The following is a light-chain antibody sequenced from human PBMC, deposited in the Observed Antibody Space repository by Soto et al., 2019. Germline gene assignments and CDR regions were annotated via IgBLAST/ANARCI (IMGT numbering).Light chain of an antibody. Sequence: EIVMTQSPATLSVSPGERATLSCRASERVGTNVAWYQQRPGQAPRLLVYGASTRATGIPDRFSGSGSETEFTLTISSLQPEDFALYHCQQWIRWTFGQGTRLEIK. CDR3: QQWIRWT. V-gene: IGKV3-15*01. CDR2: GAS. CDR1: ERVGTN. J-gene: IGKJ1*01.